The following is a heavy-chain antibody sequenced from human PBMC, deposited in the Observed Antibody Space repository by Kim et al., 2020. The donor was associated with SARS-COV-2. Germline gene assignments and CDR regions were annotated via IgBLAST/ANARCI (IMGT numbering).Heavy chain of an antibody. CDR1: GFAFSTYT. Sequence: GGSLRLSCAASGFAFSTYTMTWLRQIPGKGLELVSVITGGGGSTNYADSVRGRFTVSRDNSKKMMYLQMDTLRAEDTAVYYCAKPNTLYGSGKSHPFDY. CDR3: AKPNTLYGSGKSHPFDY. J-gene: IGHJ4*01. CDR2: ITGGGGST. V-gene: IGHV3-23*01. D-gene: IGHD3-10*01.